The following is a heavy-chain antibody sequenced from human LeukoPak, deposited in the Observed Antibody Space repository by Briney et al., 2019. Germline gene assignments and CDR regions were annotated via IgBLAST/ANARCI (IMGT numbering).Heavy chain of an antibody. CDR1: GYTFTRYG. D-gene: IGHD6-19*01. V-gene: IGHV1-18*01. CDR3: ARDRASVWFIY. J-gene: IGHJ4*02. Sequence: GASVKVSCKASGYTFTRYGINWVRQAPGQGLEWMGWISAYNGDTNYAQKLKGRVTMTTDTSTSTANVELRSLRSDDTAVYYCARDRASVWFIYWGKGTLVTVSS. CDR2: ISAYNGDT.